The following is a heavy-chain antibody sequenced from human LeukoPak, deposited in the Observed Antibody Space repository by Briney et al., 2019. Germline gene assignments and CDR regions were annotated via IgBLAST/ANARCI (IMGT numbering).Heavy chain of an antibody. V-gene: IGHV3-23*01. CDR2: VTGNGGST. J-gene: IGHJ6*02. CDR3: AKSVAGAGFHYYGMDV. Sequence: GGSLRLSCAASGFTFSSYTMNWVRQAPGKGLEWVSTVTGNGGSTYYADSVKGRFSISRDNSKNTLLLQMNSLRGEDTAVYYCAKSVAGAGFHYYGMDVWGQGTTVTVSS. D-gene: IGHD6-19*01. CDR1: GFTFSSYT.